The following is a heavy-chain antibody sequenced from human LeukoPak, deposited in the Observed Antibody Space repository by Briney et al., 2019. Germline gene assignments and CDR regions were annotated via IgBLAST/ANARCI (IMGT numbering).Heavy chain of an antibody. V-gene: IGHV4-4*07. CDR2: IYTSGST. CDR1: GGSISRHY. D-gene: IGHD2-2*02. J-gene: IGHJ4*02. Sequence: PSETLSLTLSVSGGSISRHYWNWIRQPAGKGLVWIGRIYTSGSTNHNPSLKSRVTMSVDMSKNQFSLRLSSVTAADTAVYYCARDLGCSTTGCYSLGDYWGQGTLVTVSS. CDR3: ARDLGCSTTGCYSLGDY.